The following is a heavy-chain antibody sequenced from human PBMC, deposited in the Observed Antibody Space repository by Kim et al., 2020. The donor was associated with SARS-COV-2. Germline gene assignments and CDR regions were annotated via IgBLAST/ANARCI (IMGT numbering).Heavy chain of an antibody. CDR2: ISSSSSYT. V-gene: IGHV3-11*05. Sequence: GGSLRLSCAASGFTFSDYYMSWIRQAPGKGLEWVSYISSSSSYTNYADSVKGRFTISRDNAKNSLYLQMNSLRAEDTAVYYCARDHSTYYYDSSGYYRALATGY. J-gene: IGHJ4*03. D-gene: IGHD3-22*01. CDR1: GFTFSDYY. CDR3: ARDHSTYYYDSSGYYRALATGY.